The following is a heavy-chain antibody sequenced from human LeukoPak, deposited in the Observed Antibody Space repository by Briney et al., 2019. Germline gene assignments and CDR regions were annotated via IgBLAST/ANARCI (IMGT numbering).Heavy chain of an antibody. D-gene: IGHD2/OR15-2a*01. J-gene: IGHJ5*02. CDR3: ARDGGVEGSTTWFDP. CDR1: GFTFTNYV. Sequence: PGGSLRLSCVASGFTFTNYVMNWVRQVPGKGLEWVVHISTRTGSSGYADSVRSRFTISRDTARNSLYLEMNSLRVEDTAIYYCARDGGVEGSTTWFDPWGQGTQVTVSS. CDR2: ISTRTGSS. V-gene: IGHV3-21*01.